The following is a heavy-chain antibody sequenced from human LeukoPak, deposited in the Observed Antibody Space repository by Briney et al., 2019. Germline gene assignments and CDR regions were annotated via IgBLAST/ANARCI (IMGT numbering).Heavy chain of an antibody. V-gene: IGHV1-3*01. CDR2: IDAGNGDT. D-gene: IGHD2-2*01. CDR3: ARGSTSDWPLDH. CDR1: GYTFISYY. Sequence: GASVKVSCKASGYTFISYYIHWVRQAPGQRFEWMGWIDAGNGDTRYLQKFQGRVTITRDTSASTAYIELRSLRSEDTAMYYCARGSTSDWPLDHWGQETLVTISS. J-gene: IGHJ4*02.